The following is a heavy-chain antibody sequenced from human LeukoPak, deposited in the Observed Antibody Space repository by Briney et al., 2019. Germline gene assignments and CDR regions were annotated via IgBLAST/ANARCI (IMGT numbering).Heavy chain of an antibody. CDR1: GLAFRNFA. CDR2: MTGSGGSS. CDR3: ARDHNYAFDN. D-gene: IGHD1-1*01. V-gene: IGHV3-23*01. J-gene: IGHJ4*02. Sequence: GGSLRLSCEASGLAFRNFAMSWVRQAPGKGLEWVSGMTGSGGSSYYADSVKGRFTISRGNAKNALYLQMNSLRVEDTAVYYCARDHNYAFDNWGQGTLVTVSS.